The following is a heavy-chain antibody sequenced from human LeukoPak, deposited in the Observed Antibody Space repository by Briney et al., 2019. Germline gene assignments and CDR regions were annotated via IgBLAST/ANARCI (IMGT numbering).Heavy chain of an antibody. V-gene: IGHV4-39*01. D-gene: IGHD1-26*01. Sequence: SETLSLTCTVSGDSIGSSSYYWGWIRQPPGKGLEWIGNIYYSGSTYYKPSLKSRVTISVDTSKNQFSLKLSSVTAADTAVYYCARTAVGALGYWGQGTLVTVSS. CDR1: GDSIGSSSYY. J-gene: IGHJ4*02. CDR3: ARTAVGALGY. CDR2: IYYSGST.